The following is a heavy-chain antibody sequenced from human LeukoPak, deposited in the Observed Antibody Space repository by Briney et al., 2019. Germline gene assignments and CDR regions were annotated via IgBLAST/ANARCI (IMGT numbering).Heavy chain of an antibody. J-gene: IGHJ6*02. Sequence: SETLSLTCTVSGRPISSGGYYWSWIRQHPGKGLEWIGYIYYSGSTYYNPSLKSRVTMSVDTSKNQFSLKLSSVTAADTAVYYCARTSYCGGDCRSSYYYYGMDVWGQGTTVTVSS. D-gene: IGHD2-21*02. CDR2: IYYSGST. V-gene: IGHV4-31*03. CDR3: ARTSYCGGDCRSSYYYYGMDV. CDR1: GRPISSGGYY.